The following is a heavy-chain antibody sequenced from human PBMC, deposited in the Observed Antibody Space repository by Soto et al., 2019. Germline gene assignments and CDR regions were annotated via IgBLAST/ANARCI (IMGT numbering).Heavy chain of an antibody. J-gene: IGHJ5*02. CDR3: ARDTRYCSSTSCYTIWFDP. Sequence: PSETLSLTCAVSGGSISSSNWWSWVRQPPGKGLEWIGEIYHSGSTNYNPSLKSRVTISVDTSKNQFSLKLSSVTAADTAVYYCARDTRYCSSTSCYTIWFDPWGQGTLVTVSS. CDR2: IYHSGST. V-gene: IGHV4-4*02. D-gene: IGHD2-2*02. CDR1: GGSISSSNW.